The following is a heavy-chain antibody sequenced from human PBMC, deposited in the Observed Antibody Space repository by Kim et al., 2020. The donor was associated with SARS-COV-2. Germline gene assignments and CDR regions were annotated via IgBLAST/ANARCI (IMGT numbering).Heavy chain of an antibody. D-gene: IGHD6-19*01. V-gene: IGHV3-7*03. J-gene: IGHJ4*02. Sequence: GGSLRLSCAASGFTFSSYWMSWVRQAPGKGLEWVANIKQDGSEKYYVDSVKGRFTISRDNAKNSLYLQMNSLRAEDTAVYYCARAFGWYLSIFSFGKKTFDYWGQGTLGTVSS. CDR3: ARAFGWYLSIFSFGKKTFDY. CDR2: IKQDGSEK. CDR1: GFTFSSYW.